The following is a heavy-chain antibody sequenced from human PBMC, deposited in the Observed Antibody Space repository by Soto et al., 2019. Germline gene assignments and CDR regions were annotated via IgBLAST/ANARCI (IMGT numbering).Heavy chain of an antibody. J-gene: IGHJ4*02. V-gene: IGHV3-21*01. D-gene: IGHD2-2*01. CDR3: ARGDSIIIPAVSDF. Sequence: GGSLRLSCTVSGFAFNNYGINWVRQAPGKGLEWVSSISKSDYTYYSDSVKGRFTISRDNAKSSVSLQMNTLRVEDTAVYYCARGDSIIIPAVSDFWGQGTLVTVSS. CDR2: ISKSDYT. CDR1: GFAFNNYG.